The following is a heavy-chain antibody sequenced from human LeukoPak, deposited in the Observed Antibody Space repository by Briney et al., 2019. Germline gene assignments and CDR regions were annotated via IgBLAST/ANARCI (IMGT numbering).Heavy chain of an antibody. D-gene: IGHD5-18*01. CDR1: GGSLSSSSYY. J-gene: IGHJ4*02. V-gene: IGHV4-39*01. CDR2: IYYSGST. CDR3: ARCGYSYGLIDY. Sequence: SETLSLTCTVSGGSLSSSSYYWGWIRQPPGKGLEWLGSIYYSGSTYYNPSLKSRVTISVDTSKNQFSLKLSSVTAADTAVYYCARCGYSYGLIDYWGQGTLVTVSS.